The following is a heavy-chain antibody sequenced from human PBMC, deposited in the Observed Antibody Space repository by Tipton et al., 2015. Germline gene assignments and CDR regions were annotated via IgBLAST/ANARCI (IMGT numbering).Heavy chain of an antibody. CDR2: IYYTGPT. J-gene: IGHJ5*02. V-gene: IGHV4-59*01. Sequence: TLSLTCTVSGGSFSDYYWSWIRQSPGEGLEWIGYIYYTGPTKYNPSLKSRVNISVDRAKNQFSLQLSSVTVADSAVYYCARTKYNRLRWYFDPWGKGTLVTVSS. CDR3: ARTKYNRLRWYFDP. D-gene: IGHD4-23*01. CDR1: GGSFSDYY.